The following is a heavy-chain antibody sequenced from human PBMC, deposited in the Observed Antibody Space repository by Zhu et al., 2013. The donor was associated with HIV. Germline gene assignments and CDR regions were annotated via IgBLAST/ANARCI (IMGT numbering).Heavy chain of an antibody. CDR1: GFTVSSNY. D-gene: IGHD3-22*01. Sequence: EVQLVESGGGLIEPGGSLRLSCAASGFTVSSNYMSWVRQAPGKGLEWVSVIYGSGSTYYADSVKGRFTISRDNSQNTLYLQMNSLRAEDTAVYYCARVDSRRLYYFDYWGQGTLVTVSS. V-gene: IGHV3-53*01. CDR2: IYGSGST. CDR3: ARVDSRRLYYFDY. J-gene: IGHJ4*02.